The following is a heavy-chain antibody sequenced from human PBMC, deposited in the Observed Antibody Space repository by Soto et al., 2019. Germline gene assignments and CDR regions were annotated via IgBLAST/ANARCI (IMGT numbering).Heavy chain of an antibody. V-gene: IGHV3-30-3*01. CDR3: ARVVGLRLGELSRMDV. CDR2: ISYDGSNK. J-gene: IGHJ6*02. D-gene: IGHD3-16*02. Sequence: GGSLRLSCAASGFTFSSYAMHWVRQAPGKGLEWVAVISYDGSNKYYADSVKGRFTISRDNSKNTLYLQMNSLRAEDTAVYYCARVVGLRLGELSRMDVWGQGTTVTVSS. CDR1: GFTFSSYA.